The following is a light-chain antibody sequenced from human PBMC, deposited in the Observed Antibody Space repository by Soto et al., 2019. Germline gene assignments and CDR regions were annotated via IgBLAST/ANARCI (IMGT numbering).Light chain of an antibody. V-gene: IGLV4-69*01. J-gene: IGLJ1*01. CDR2: LNSAGSH. Sequence: QLVLTQSPSASASLGASVKLTCTLSSGHSSYAIAWHQQQPEKGPRYLMKLNSAGSHSKGDGIPDRFSGSSSGAERSLTISSLHSEDEADYDVQSWGTGIQVFGTGTKLTVL. CDR1: SGHSSYA. CDR3: QSWGTGIQV.